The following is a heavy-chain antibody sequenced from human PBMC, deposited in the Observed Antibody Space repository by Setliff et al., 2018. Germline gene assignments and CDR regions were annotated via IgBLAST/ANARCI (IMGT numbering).Heavy chain of an antibody. D-gene: IGHD6-6*01. J-gene: IGHJ6*03. CDR1: GDSISSGIYH. CDR2: IYSSGST. Sequence: PSETLSLTCTVSGDSISSGIYHWSWIRQPAGKGLEWIGHIYSSGSTNYNPSLKSRVTISVDRSTNQFSLKLSSVIAADTAVYYCARDLYSSSSGGFYYYYYYMDVWGKGTTVTVSS. V-gene: IGHV4-61*09. CDR3: ARDLYSSSSGGFYYYYYYMDV.